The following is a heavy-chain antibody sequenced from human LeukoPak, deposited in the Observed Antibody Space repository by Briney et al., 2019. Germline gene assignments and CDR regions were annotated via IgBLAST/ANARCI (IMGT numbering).Heavy chain of an antibody. CDR3: ARDLLGYGDYRHDAFDI. CDR2: INPNSGGT. Sequence: ASVKVSCKASGYTFTGYYMHWVRQAPGQGLEWMGWINPNSGGTNYTQKFQGRVTMTRDTSISTAYMELSRLRSDDTAVYYCARDLLGYGDYRHDAFDIWGQGTMVTVSS. V-gene: IGHV1-2*02. CDR1: GYTFTGYY. D-gene: IGHD4-17*01. J-gene: IGHJ3*02.